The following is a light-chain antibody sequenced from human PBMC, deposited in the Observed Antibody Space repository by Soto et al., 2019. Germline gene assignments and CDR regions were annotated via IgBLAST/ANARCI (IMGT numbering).Light chain of an antibody. V-gene: IGLV2-14*01. Sequence: QSALTQPASVSGSPGQSITISCTGTSSDVGAYNYVSWYQQYPGKAPKLMIYEVSNRPSGISNRFSGSKSGNTASLTISGLQAEDEADYYCSSFTSSSTRVFRGGTKLTVL. CDR1: SSDVGAYNY. CDR2: EVS. CDR3: SSFTSSSTRV. J-gene: IGLJ2*01.